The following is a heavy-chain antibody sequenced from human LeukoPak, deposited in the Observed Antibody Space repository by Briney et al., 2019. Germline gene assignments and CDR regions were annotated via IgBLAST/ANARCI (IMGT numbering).Heavy chain of an antibody. Sequence: SETLSLTCNVSGGSIRSSYYYWGWVRQPPGRGMEWIGSIYDSGSTYYNPSLKSRVTISVDTSKNHFSLKLNSVTAADTAVYYCARHPQGLRLSTFNYWGQGTLVTVSP. J-gene: IGHJ4*02. V-gene: IGHV4-39*01. CDR3: ARHPQGLRLSTFNY. CDR1: GGSIRSSYYY. CDR2: IYDSGST. D-gene: IGHD5-12*01.